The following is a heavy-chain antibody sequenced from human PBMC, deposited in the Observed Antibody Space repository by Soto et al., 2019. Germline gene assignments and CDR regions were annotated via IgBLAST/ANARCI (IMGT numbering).Heavy chain of an antibody. CDR1: GFTFSTYW. V-gene: IGHV3-74*01. J-gene: IGHJ6*02. CDR3: ARDAYYDMGV. Sequence: EVQLVESGGGLVQPGGSLRLSCVGSGFTFSTYWMHWVRQAPGKGLVWVSRINSDGSTTNYADSVKGRFTISRDNAKNTLYLQMTRLRAEDTAVYYCARDAYYDMGVWGRGTTVTVSS. CDR2: INSDGSTT.